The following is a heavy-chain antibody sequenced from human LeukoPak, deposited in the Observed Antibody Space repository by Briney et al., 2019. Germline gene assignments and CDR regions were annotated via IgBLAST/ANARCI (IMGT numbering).Heavy chain of an antibody. V-gene: IGHV4-34*01. J-gene: IGHJ6*03. Sequence: ETLSLTCTVSGGSISSYYWSWIRQPPGKGLEWIGEINHSGSTNYNPSLKSRVTISVDTSKSQFSLKLSSVTAADTAVYYCARGGYSYGTAYYYMDVWGKGTTVTVSS. CDR3: ARGGYSYGTAYYYMDV. CDR1: GGSISSYY. D-gene: IGHD5-18*01. CDR2: INHSGST.